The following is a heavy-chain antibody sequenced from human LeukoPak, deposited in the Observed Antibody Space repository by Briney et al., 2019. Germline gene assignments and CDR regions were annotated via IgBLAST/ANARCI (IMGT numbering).Heavy chain of an antibody. Sequence: PGGSLRLSCAASGFTLSSYAMSWVRQAPGKGLEWVSAISGSGGSTYYADSVKGRFTISRDNSKNTLYLQMNSLRAEDTAVYYCATESSSYGLTYFDYWGQGTLVTVSS. CDR1: GFTLSSYA. J-gene: IGHJ4*02. V-gene: IGHV3-23*01. CDR3: ATESSSYGLTYFDY. CDR2: ISGSGGST. D-gene: IGHD5-18*01.